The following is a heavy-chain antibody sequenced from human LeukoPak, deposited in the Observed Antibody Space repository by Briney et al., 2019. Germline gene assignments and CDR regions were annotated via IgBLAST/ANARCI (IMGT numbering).Heavy chain of an antibody. V-gene: IGHV1-18*01. CDR1: GYTFTSYG. Sequence: ASVTVSCTASGYTFTSYGISWVRQAPGQGLEWMGLISAYNGNTNYAQKLQGRVTMTTDTSTSTAYMELRSLRSDDTAVYSCARGRFGESPLDYWGQGTLVTVSS. D-gene: IGHD3-10*01. J-gene: IGHJ4*02. CDR2: ISAYNGNT. CDR3: ARGRFGESPLDY.